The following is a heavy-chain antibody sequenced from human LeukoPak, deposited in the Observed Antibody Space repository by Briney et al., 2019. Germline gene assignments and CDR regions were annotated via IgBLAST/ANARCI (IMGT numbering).Heavy chain of an antibody. Sequence: SETLSLTCAVSDDSFSRHYWTWIRQPPGKGLEWIGYISYIGSTNYNPSLKSRVTISIDTSKNQFSLKLSSVTAADTAVYYCARDLVTVTKGFYIWGQGTMVSVSS. D-gene: IGHD4-17*01. CDR1: DDSFSRHY. J-gene: IGHJ3*02. CDR3: ARDLVTVTKGFYI. V-gene: IGHV4-59*11. CDR2: ISYIGST.